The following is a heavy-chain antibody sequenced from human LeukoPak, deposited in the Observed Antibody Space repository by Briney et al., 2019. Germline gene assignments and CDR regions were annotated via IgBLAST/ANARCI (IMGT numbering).Heavy chain of an antibody. CDR3: ARETRYYDSSGYLAEYFQH. CDR1: GYTFTSYG. Sequence: ASVKVSCKASGYTFTSYGISWVRQAPGQGLEWMGWISAYNGNTNYAQKLQGRATMTTDTSTSTAYMELRSLRSDDTAVYYCARETRYYDSSGYLAEYFQHWGQGTLVTVSS. D-gene: IGHD3-22*01. V-gene: IGHV1-18*01. CDR2: ISAYNGNT. J-gene: IGHJ1*01.